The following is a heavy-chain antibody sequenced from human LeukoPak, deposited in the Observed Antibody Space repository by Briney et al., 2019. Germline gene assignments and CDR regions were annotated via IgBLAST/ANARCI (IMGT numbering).Heavy chain of an antibody. CDR3: TTVTTDNWFDP. CDR1: GGSISSGDYY. CDR2: IYYSGST. V-gene: IGHV4-30-4*01. Sequence: SETLSLTCTVSGGSISSGDYYWSWIRQPPGKGLEWIGYIYYSGSTYYNPSLKSRVTISVDTSKNQFSLKLSSVTAADTAVYYCTTVTTDNWFDPWGQGTLVTVSS. J-gene: IGHJ5*02. D-gene: IGHD4-17*01.